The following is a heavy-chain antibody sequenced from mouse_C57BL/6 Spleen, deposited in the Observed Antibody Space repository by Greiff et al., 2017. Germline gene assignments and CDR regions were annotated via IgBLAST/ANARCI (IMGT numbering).Heavy chain of an antibody. Sequence: EVQLQQSGPGLVKPSQSVILTCTVTGISFTTGTYRWSWIRPFPGHKLEWIGYIYYSGTNTYNPSLTSRTTIARDTPKNQFVLRMNSLTDEDTATCDSEREREDGRGYFDVWGTGTTVTVSS. J-gene: IGHJ1*03. V-gene: IGHV3-5*01. CDR1: GISFTTGTYR. D-gene: IGHD2-3*01. CDR3: EREREDGRGYFDV. CDR2: IYYSGTN.